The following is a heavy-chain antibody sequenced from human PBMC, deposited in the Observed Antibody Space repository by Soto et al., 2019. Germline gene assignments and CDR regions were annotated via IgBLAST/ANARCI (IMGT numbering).Heavy chain of an antibody. CDR3: AKDRYSRLEPNAKYPLPRYYAMDI. CDR2: INGDGTST. Sequence: GGSLRLSCEACGFTSRTFWMHWVRQAPGKGLVWVSHINGDGTSTNYADSVKGRFTVSRDHAKNTLYLELNSLRAEESAVYYCAKDRYSRLEPNAKYPLPRYYAMDIWGQGTTVTVSS. J-gene: IGHJ6*02. V-gene: IGHV3-74*01. CDR1: GFTSRTFW. D-gene: IGHD1-20*01.